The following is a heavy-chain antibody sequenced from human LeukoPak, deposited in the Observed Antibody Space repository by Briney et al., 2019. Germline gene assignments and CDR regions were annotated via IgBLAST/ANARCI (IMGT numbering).Heavy chain of an antibody. CDR2: INAGNGNT. D-gene: IGHD3-16*02. J-gene: IGHJ4*02. Sequence: SVKVSCKASGYTFTSYAMHWVRQAPGQRLEWMGWINAGNGNTKYSQKFQGRVTITRDTSASTAYMELSSLRSKDTAVYYCARVRLGELSFDYWGQGTLVTVSS. CDR3: ARVRLGELSFDY. CDR1: GYTFTSYA. V-gene: IGHV1-3*01.